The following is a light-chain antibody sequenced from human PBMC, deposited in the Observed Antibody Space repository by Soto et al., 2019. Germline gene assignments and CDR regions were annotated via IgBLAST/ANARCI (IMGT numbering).Light chain of an antibody. V-gene: IGLV2-14*01. CDR1: SSDIGGYKY. CDR3: TSYSRYSSLV. J-gene: IGLJ3*02. Sequence: QSVLTQPASVSGSPGQSITISCTGASSDIGGYKYVSWYQQHPGKAPKLIIFEVSNRPSGVSDRFSGSNSGNTASLTISGLQAEDEADYYCTSYSRYSSLVFGGGKKVTV. CDR2: EVS.